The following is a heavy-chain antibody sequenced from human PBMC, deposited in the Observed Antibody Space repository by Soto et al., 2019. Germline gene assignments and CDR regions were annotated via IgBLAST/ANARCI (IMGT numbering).Heavy chain of an antibody. V-gene: IGHV1-18*04. J-gene: IGHJ5*01. Sequence: ASVKVSCRASGYTFTSYGISWVRQAPGQGLEWMGWISAYNGNTNYAQKLQGRVTMTTDTSTSTAYMELRSLRSDDTAVYYCALVPAHIPLNWLEPRDQGTTVNVYS. CDR3: ALVPAHIPLNWLEP. CDR2: ISAYNGNT. CDR1: GYTFTSYG. D-gene: IGHD2-2*01.